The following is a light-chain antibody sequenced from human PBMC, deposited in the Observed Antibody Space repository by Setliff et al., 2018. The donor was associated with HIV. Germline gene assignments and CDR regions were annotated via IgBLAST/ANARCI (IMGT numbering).Light chain of an antibody. CDR3: SSYTSSSTLV. V-gene: IGLV2-14*03. Sequence: ALAQPASVSGSPGQSITISCTGTGSDIAIYNFVSWYQHHPGKAPKLIIYDVSNRPSGVSNRFSGSKSGNTASLTISGLQAEDEADYYCSSYTSSSTLVFGTGTKVTVL. CDR2: DVS. CDR1: GSDIAIYNF. J-gene: IGLJ1*01.